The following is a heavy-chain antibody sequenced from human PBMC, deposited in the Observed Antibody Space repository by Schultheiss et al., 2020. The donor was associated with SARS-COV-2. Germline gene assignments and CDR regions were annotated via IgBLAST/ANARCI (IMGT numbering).Heavy chain of an antibody. D-gene: IGHD5-18*01. J-gene: IGHJ6*02. CDR2: IYFTGIT. V-gene: IGHV4-59*01. Sequence: SETLSLTCSVSGSSITGFFWTWIRQPPGKGLDPIGNIYFTGITKYNPSLKSRVTISIDTSKKQFSLKLGSVTAADTAVYYCARWPWIQLWRYNYGLDVWGQGTTVTVSS. CDR3: ARWPWIQLWRYNYGLDV. CDR1: GSSITGFF.